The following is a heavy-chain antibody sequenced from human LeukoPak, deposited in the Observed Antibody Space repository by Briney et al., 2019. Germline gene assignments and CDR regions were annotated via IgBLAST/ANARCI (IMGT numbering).Heavy chain of an antibody. CDR1: GGSISSYY. CDR3: ARVSSGVYFDY. Sequence: PSETLSLTCTVSGGSISSYYWSWIRQPPGKGLELIGYIYYSGSTNYNPSLKSRVAISVDTSKNQFSLKLSSVTAADTAVYYCARVSSGVYFDYWGQGTLVTVSS. V-gene: IGHV4-59*01. J-gene: IGHJ4*02. CDR2: IYYSGST. D-gene: IGHD2-15*01.